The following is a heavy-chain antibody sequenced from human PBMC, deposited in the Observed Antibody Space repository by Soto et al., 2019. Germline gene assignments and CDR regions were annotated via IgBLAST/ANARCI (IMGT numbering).Heavy chain of an antibody. V-gene: IGHV3-33*01. D-gene: IGHD3-9*01. J-gene: IGHJ6*02. CDR2: IWYDGSNK. CDR3: ARAAYDILTGYILDYYYYYGMDV. Sequence: PGGSLRLSCAASGFTFSSYGMHWVRQAPGKGLEWVAVIWYDGSNKYYADSVKGRFTISRDNSKNTLYLQMNSLRAEDTAVYYCARAAYDILTGYILDYYYYYGMDVWGQGTTVTVSS. CDR1: GFTFSSYG.